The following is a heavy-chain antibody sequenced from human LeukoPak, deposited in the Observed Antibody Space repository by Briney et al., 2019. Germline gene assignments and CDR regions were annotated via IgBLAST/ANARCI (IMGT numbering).Heavy chain of an antibody. Sequence: GGSLRLSCAASGFTVSGYYMSWVRQAPGKGLEWVSVIYSGGSTYYADSVKGRFTMSRDNSKNTLYLQMNSLRAEDTAVYYCAKGRSGTYYNFDYWGQGTLVTVSS. J-gene: IGHJ4*02. CDR2: IYSGGST. V-gene: IGHV3-66*01. CDR3: AKGRSGTYYNFDY. CDR1: GFTVSGYY. D-gene: IGHD3-10*01.